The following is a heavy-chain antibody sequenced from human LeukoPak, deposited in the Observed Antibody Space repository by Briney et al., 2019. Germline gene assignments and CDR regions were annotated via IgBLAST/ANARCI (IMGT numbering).Heavy chain of an antibody. V-gene: IGHV3-23*01. CDR3: AKVPYYDFWSAYSWFDP. J-gene: IGHJ5*02. CDR1: GFTFSSYA. Sequence: GGSLRLSCAASGFTFSSYAMIWVRQAPGKGLEWVSFISGSGGNTYYADSVKGRFTISRDNSKNTLCLQMNSLRAEDTAVYYCAKVPYYDFWSAYSWFDPWGQGTLVTVSS. D-gene: IGHD3-3*01. CDR2: ISGSGGNT.